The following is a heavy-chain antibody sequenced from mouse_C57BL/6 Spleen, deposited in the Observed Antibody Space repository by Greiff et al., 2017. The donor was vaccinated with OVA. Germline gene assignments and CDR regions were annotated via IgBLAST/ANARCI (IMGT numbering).Heavy chain of an antibody. CDR1: GYTFTSYW. V-gene: IGHV1-69*01. CDR2: IDPSDSYT. CDR3: ARGGDYDGFAY. J-gene: IGHJ3*01. Sequence: VQLQQPGAELVMPGASVKLSCKASGYTFTSYWMHWVKQRPGQGLEWIGEIDPSDSYTNYNQKFKGKSTLTVDKSPSTAYMQLSSLTSEDSAVYYCARGGDYDGFAYWGQGTLVTVSA. D-gene: IGHD2-4*01.